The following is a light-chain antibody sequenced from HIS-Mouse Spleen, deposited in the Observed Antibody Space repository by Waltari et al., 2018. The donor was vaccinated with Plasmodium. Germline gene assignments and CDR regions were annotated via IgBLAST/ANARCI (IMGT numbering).Light chain of an antibody. CDR3: CSYAGSSTYV. CDR2: EGS. V-gene: IGLV2-23*01. CDR1: SSDVGSYNL. Sequence: QSALTQPASVSGSPGQSITISCTGTSSDVGSYNLVSWYQQHSGKAPKLMIYEGSKRPSGVSNRVSGSKSGNTASLTISGLQAEDEADYYCCSYAGSSTYVFGTGTKVTVL. J-gene: IGLJ1*01.